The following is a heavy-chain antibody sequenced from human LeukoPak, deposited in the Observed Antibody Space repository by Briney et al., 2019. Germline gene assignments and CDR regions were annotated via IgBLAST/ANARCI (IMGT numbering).Heavy chain of an antibody. J-gene: IGHJ4*02. CDR2: ISSSGSTM. CDR3: ARNLRLDY. CDR1: GFTFSSYE. V-gene: IGHV3-48*03. Sequence: PGGSLRLSCAASGFTFSSYEMNWVRQAPGKGLEWVSYISSSGSTMYYADSVKGRFTISGDNAKNSLYLQMNSLRAEDTAVYYCARNLRLDYWGQGTLVTVSS. D-gene: IGHD4-17*01.